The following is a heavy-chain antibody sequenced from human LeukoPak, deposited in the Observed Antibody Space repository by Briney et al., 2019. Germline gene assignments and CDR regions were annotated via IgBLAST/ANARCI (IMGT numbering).Heavy chain of an antibody. CDR2: INHSGST. V-gene: IGHV4-34*01. CDR3: ARGRNYYGSGSYYPSYYFDY. J-gene: IGHJ4*02. CDR1: GGSFSGYY. Sequence: SETLSLTCAVYGGSFSGYYWSWIRQPPGKGLEWIGEINHSGSTNYNPSLKSRVTISVDTSKNQLSLKLSSVTAADTAVYYCARGRNYYGSGSYYPSYYFDYWGQGTLVTVSS. D-gene: IGHD3-10*01.